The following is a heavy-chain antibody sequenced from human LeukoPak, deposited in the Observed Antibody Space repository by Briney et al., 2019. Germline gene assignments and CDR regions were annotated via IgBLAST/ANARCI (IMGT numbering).Heavy chain of an antibody. CDR3: ARDGYSAIDY. D-gene: IGHD1-26*01. V-gene: IGHV4-61*08. CDR1: GFSFDDYA. J-gene: IGHJ4*02. CDR2: IYYSGST. Sequence: PGGSLRLSCAASGFSFDDYAMHWIRQPPGKGLEWIGYIYYSGSTNYNPSLKSRVTISVDTSKKQFSLKLTSVTAADTAVYYCARDGYSAIDYWGQGTLVTVSS.